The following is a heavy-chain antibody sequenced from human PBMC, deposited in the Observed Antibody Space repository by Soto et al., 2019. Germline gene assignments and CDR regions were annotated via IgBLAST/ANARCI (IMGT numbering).Heavy chain of an antibody. J-gene: IGHJ3*02. CDR3: ARHERVGASRAFDI. D-gene: IGHD1-26*01. CDR2: IYHSGST. Sequence: SETLSLTCAVSGYSISSGYYWGWIRQPPGKGLEWIGSIYHSGSTYYNPSLKSRVTISVDTSKNQFSLKLSSVTAADTAVYYCARHERVGASRAFDIWGQGTMVTVSS. V-gene: IGHV4-38-2*01. CDR1: GYSISSGYY.